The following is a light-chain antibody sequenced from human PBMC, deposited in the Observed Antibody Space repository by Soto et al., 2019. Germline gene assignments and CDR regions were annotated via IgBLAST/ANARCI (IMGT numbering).Light chain of an antibody. CDR2: DAS. Sequence: DIPMTQSPSTLSASLGDRVTITCRASQSISSWLAWYQQKPGKAPKVLIYDASSLESGVPSRFSGSGSGTEFTLTISSLQPDDFATYYCQQYNTYSREFGQGTKVEIK. V-gene: IGKV1-5*01. J-gene: IGKJ1*01. CDR1: QSISSW. CDR3: QQYNTYSRE.